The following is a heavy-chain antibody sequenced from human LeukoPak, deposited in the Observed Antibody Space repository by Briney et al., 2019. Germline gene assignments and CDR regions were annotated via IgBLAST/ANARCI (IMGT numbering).Heavy chain of an antibody. V-gene: IGHV1-58*02. CDR1: GFTFTSSA. J-gene: IGHJ5*02. CDR2: ILVGRGNT. D-gene: IGHD6-13*01. Sequence: GTSVKLSCKASGFTFTSSAMQWVRQARGQRPEWKGWILVGRGNTNYAQKFQERVTITRDMSTSTAYMELSILRSKDTAVYYCAKDKIAASGSPFYTWGQGTLVTVSS. CDR3: AKDKIAASGSPFYT.